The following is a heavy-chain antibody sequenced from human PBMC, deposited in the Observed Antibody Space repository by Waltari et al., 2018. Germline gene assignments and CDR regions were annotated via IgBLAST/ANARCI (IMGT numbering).Heavy chain of an antibody. CDR1: GFTFSRSW. CDR2: INPDGMTR. Sequence: EVQVVESGGGLAQTGGSLRLYWAASGFTFSRSWMHCVRQAPGKGLVWVSRINPDGMTRDYADSVEGRFTISRDNAQNTLYLQLNNLRVDDTAIYYCARELRGDNDLWGQGTMVTVSS. J-gene: IGHJ3*01. D-gene: IGHD3-9*01. CDR3: ARELRGDNDL. V-gene: IGHV3-74*01.